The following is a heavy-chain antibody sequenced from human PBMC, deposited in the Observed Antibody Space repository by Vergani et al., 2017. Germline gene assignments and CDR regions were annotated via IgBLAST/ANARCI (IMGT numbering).Heavy chain of an antibody. Sequence: QLQLQESGPGLVKPSATLSLTCSVSGASIRSSNYYWGWIRQPPGKGLEWIASIYYSGSTYYNPSLKSRVTISVDTSMNKFSLKLSSVTAADTAVYFGVAHSTVGWLVTLGCIDHWGQGILVTVSS. CDR2: IYYSGST. CDR3: VAHSTVGWLVTLGCIDH. D-gene: IGHD6-19*01. V-gene: IGHV4-39*01. J-gene: IGHJ5*02. CDR1: GASIRSSNYY.